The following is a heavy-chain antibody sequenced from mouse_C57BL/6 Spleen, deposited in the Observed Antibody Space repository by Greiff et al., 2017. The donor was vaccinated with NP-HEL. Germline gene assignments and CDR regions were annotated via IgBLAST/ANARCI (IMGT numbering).Heavy chain of an antibody. D-gene: IGHD1-1*01. CDR2: IHPNSGST. CDR1: GYTFTSYW. Sequence: QVQLQQPGAELVKPGASVKLSCKASGYTFTSYWMHWVKQRPGQGLEWIGMIHPNSGSTNYNEKFKSKATLTVDKSSSTAYMQLSSLTSEDSAVYYCARQPYYYGSSHYYAMDYWGQGTSVTVSS. CDR3: ARQPYYYGSSHYYAMDY. J-gene: IGHJ4*01. V-gene: IGHV1-64*01.